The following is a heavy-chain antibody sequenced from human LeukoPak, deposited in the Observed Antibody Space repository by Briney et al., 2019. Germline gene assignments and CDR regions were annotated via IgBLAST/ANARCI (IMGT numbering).Heavy chain of an antibody. D-gene: IGHD6-6*01. V-gene: IGHV3-23*01. J-gene: IGHJ4*02. Sequence: GGSLRLSCAASGFTFSSYAMSWVRQAPGKGLEWVSAISGSGGSTYYADSVKGRFTISRDNSKNTLYLQMNSLRAEDTAVYHCAKQGEWQLVPRGYFDYWGQGTLVTVSS. CDR3: AKQGEWQLVPRGYFDY. CDR2: ISGSGGST. CDR1: GFTFSSYA.